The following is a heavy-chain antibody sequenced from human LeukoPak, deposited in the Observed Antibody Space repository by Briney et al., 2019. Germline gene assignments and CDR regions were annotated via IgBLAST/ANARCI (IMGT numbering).Heavy chain of an antibody. CDR1: GYSISSGYY. CDR3: ARGGLYYDILTGRNRGFDI. Sequence: KASETLSLTCTVSGYSISSGYYWGWIRQPPGKGLEWIGSIYHSGSTYYNPSLKSRVTISVDTSKNQFSLKLSSVTAADTAVYYCARGGLYYDILTGRNRGFDIWGQGTMVTVSS. V-gene: IGHV4-38-2*02. CDR2: IYHSGST. D-gene: IGHD3-9*01. J-gene: IGHJ3*02.